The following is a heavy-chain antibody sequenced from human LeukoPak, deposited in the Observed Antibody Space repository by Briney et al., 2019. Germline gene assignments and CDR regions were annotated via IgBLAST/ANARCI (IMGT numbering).Heavy chain of an antibody. D-gene: IGHD2-15*01. Sequence: RASVKVSCKASGGTFSSYAISWVRQAPGQGLEWMGGIIPIFGTANYAQKFQGRVTITADKSTSTAYMELSSLRSEDTAVYYCAQDISTLGYMDVWGKGTTVTVSS. CDR1: GGTFSSYA. CDR3: AQDISTLGYMDV. J-gene: IGHJ6*03. V-gene: IGHV1-69*06. CDR2: IIPIFGTA.